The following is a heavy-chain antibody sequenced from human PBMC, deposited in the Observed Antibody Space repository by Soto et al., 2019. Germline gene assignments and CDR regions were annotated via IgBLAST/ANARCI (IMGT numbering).Heavy chain of an antibody. CDR3: ARSLYYYDSSGYYPFDY. D-gene: IGHD3-22*01. CDR2: IYYSGST. J-gene: IGHJ4*02. CDR1: GGSISSGGYY. Sequence: SETLSLTCTVSGGSISSGGYYWSWIRQHPGKGLEWIGYIYYSGSTYYNPSLKSRVTISVDTSKNQFSLKLSSVTAADTAVYYCARSLYYYDSSGYYPFDYWGPGTLVTVSS. V-gene: IGHV4-31*03.